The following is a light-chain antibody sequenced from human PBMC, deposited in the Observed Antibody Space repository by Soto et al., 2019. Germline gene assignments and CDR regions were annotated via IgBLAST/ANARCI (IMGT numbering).Light chain of an antibody. V-gene: IGLV2-14*01. CDR1: SSDVGGYNY. CDR3: SSYTSSSTRV. J-gene: IGLJ3*02. CDR2: XXX. Sequence: QSALTQPASVSGSPGQSITISCTGTSSDVGGYNYVSWYQQHPGKAPKLIIXXXXXXXXXXXXXXXGSKSGNTASLTISGXXXXXXXXXYCSSYTSSSTRVFGGGTKLTVL.